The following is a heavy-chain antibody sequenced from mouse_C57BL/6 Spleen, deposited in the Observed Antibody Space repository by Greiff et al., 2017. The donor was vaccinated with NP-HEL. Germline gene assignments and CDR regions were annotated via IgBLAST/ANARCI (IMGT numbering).Heavy chain of an antibody. Sequence: EVQRVESGGGLVQPGGSLKLSCAASGFTFSDYYMYWVRQTPEKRLEWVAYISNGGGSTYYPDTVKGRFTISRDNAKNTLYLQMSRLKSEDTAMYYCARYYGSSYGDYAMDYWGQGTSVTVSS. D-gene: IGHD1-1*01. V-gene: IGHV5-12*01. CDR2: ISNGGGST. CDR3: ARYYGSSYGDYAMDY. J-gene: IGHJ4*01. CDR1: GFTFSDYY.